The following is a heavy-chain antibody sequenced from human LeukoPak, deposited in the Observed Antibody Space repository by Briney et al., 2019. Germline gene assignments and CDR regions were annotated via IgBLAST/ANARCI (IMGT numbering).Heavy chain of an antibody. CDR3: ANEGKNYYDSSGYYRDY. CDR2: ISGSGGST. Sequence: GGSLRLSCAASGFTFSSYAMSWVRQAPGKGLEWVSAISGSGGSTYYADSVKGRFTISRDNSKNTLYLQMNSLRAEDTAVYYCANEGKNYYDSSGYYRDYWGQGTLVTVSS. CDR1: GFTFSSYA. D-gene: IGHD3-22*01. J-gene: IGHJ4*02. V-gene: IGHV3-23*01.